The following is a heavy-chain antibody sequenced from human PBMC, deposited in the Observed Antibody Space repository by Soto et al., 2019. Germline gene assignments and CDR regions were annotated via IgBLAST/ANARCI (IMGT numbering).Heavy chain of an antibody. CDR3: AKFFVETGSNSGWPWSFHY. J-gene: IGHJ4*02. Sequence: VQLFESGGGLVQPGRSLTLSCAASGFTFSSYAMSWVRQAPGQGLDWVSAISGSGGTTYYADSVKGRFTISRDNSKNTLFLQMNSLRDEDAAVYYCAKFFVETGSNSGWPWSFHYWGQGTLVTVSS. CDR1: GFTFSSYA. V-gene: IGHV3-23*01. D-gene: IGHD6-25*01. CDR2: ISGSGGTT.